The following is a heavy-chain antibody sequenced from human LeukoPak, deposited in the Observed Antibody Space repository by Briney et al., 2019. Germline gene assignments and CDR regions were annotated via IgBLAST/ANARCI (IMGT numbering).Heavy chain of an antibody. Sequence: PSETLSLTCAVSGGSISSSNWWSWVRQPPGKGLEWIGEIYHSGSTNYNPSLKSGATISVDKSKSPSSLKLSSVPAADTAVYYCARDRSGSYYKERKYYFDYWGQGTPVTVSS. J-gene: IGHJ4*02. D-gene: IGHD3-10*01. CDR2: IYHSGST. V-gene: IGHV4-4*02. CDR1: GGSISSSNW. CDR3: ARDRSGSYYKERKYYFDY.